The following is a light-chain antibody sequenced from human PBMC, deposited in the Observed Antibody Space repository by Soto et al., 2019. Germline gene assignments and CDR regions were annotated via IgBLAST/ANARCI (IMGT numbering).Light chain of an antibody. J-gene: IGKJ1*01. CDR3: QQYNNWPRT. Sequence: DIQMTQSPSTLSASVGDRVTITCRASQSISSWLAWYQQKPGKAPKLLIYDASSLESGVPSRFSGSVSGTEFTLTISSLQSEDFAVYYCQQYNNWPRTFGQGTKVDIK. CDR1: QSISSW. V-gene: IGKV1-5*01. CDR2: DAS.